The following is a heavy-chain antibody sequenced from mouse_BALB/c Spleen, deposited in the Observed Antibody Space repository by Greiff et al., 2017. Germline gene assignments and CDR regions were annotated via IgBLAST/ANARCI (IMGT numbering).Heavy chain of an antibody. CDR2: ISYSGST. Sequence: EVKVVESGPSLVKPSQTLSLTCSVTGDSITSGYWNWIRKFPGNKLEYMGYISYSGSTYYNPSLKSRISITRDTSKNQYYLQLNSVTTEDTATYYCARGYDLWFAYWGQGTLVTVSA. CDR3: ARGYDLWFAY. CDR1: GDSITSGY. V-gene: IGHV3-8*02. J-gene: IGHJ3*01. D-gene: IGHD2-12*01.